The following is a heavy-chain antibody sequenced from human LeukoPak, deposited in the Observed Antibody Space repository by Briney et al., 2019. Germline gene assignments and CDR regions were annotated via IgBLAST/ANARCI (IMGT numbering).Heavy chain of an antibody. CDR3: ARDDYGDSGPLFDY. V-gene: IGHV3-23*01. J-gene: IGHJ4*02. Sequence: GGSLRLSCAASGFRFGSYAMSWVRRAPGKGLEWVSTINGGVGATYNADSVKGRFTISRDDSKNTLYLQMDSLRAEDTAVYYCARDDYGDSGPLFDYWGQGTLVTVSS. CDR2: INGGVGAT. D-gene: IGHD4-17*01. CDR1: GFRFGSYA.